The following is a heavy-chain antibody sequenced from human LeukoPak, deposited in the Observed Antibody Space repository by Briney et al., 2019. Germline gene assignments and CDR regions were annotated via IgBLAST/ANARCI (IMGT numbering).Heavy chain of an antibody. CDR3: ARARYLRGFDY. Sequence: GGSLRLSCAASGFTFSSYSMNWVRQAPGRGLEWVSSISSSSSYIYYADSVKGRFTISRDNAKNSLYLQMDSLRAEDTAVYYCARARYLRGFDYWGQGTLVTVSS. CDR2: ISSSSSYI. V-gene: IGHV3-21*01. CDR1: GFTFSSYS. D-gene: IGHD3-16*02. J-gene: IGHJ4*02.